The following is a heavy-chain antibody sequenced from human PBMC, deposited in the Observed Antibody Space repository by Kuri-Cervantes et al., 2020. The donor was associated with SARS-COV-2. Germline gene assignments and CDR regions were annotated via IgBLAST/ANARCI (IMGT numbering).Heavy chain of an antibody. CDR3: YCAPKEGFDS. D-gene: IGHD2-21*01. J-gene: IGHJ4*02. Sequence: ASVKVSCKASGYTFTSYGISWVRQAPGQGLEWMGMVKTDSGNTLCAQIFQGRVTMTRDISTATAYMELSSLTSEDTAIYYCYCAPKEGFDSWGQGTLVTVSS. CDR2: VKTDSGNT. V-gene: IGHV1-8*02. CDR1: GYTFTSYG.